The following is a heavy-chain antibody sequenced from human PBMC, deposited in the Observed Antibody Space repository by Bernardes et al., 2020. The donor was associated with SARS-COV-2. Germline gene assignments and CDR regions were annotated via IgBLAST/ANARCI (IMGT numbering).Heavy chain of an antibody. CDR1: GYRFTSYW. D-gene: IGHD3-10*01. J-gene: IGHJ4*02. CDR2: IDPSDSYT. Sequence: GESLKISCKGSGYRFTSYWISWVRQMPGKGLEWMGRIDPSDSYTNYSPSFQGHVTISADKSISTAYLQWSSLKASDTAMYYCARRPGLYGSGSYLEDYWGQGTLVTVSS. V-gene: IGHV5-10-1*01. CDR3: ARRPGLYGSGSYLEDY.